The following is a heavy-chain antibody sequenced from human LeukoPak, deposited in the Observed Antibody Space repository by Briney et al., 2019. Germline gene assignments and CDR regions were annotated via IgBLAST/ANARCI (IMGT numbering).Heavy chain of an antibody. CDR3: ATLRTSGWYFDY. CDR1: GGSISSYY. J-gene: IGHJ4*02. Sequence: PSETLSLTCTVSGGSISSYYWGWIRQTPGKGLEWIGSIYYSGGTNYNPSLKSRLTISVDTSKNHFSLKLSSVTAADAAVYYCATLRTSGWYFDYWGQGTLVTVSS. D-gene: IGHD6-19*01. CDR2: IYYSGGT. V-gene: IGHV4-39*02.